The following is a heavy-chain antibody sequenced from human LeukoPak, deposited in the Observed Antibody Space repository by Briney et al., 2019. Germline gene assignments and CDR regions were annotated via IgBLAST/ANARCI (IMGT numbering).Heavy chain of an antibody. CDR1: GFTFDDYA. V-gene: IGHV3-9*01. CDR3: AKDRSSSWYFKGYFDY. Sequence: GRSLRLSCAASGFTFDDYAMPWVRQAPGKGLEWVSGISWNSGSIGYADSVKGRFTISRDNAKNSLYLQMNSLRAEDTALYYCAKDRSSSWYFKGYFDYWGQGTLVTVSS. CDR2: ISWNSGSI. J-gene: IGHJ4*02. D-gene: IGHD6-13*01.